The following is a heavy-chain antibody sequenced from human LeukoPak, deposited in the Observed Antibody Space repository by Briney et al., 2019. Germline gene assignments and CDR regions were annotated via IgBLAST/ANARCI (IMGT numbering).Heavy chain of an antibody. D-gene: IGHD3-10*02. Sequence: ASVKVSCKTSGYTFTGYYIHWMRQAPGQGPEWMGWMNPDNGGSTCAQNFQGRVSMTRDTSVSTAYLELSSLKSDDTAVYYCARDRGIAGTMLLFGYWGQGTLVTVSS. J-gene: IGHJ4*02. CDR1: GYTFTGYY. V-gene: IGHV1-2*02. CDR2: MNPDNGGS. CDR3: ARDRGIAGTMLLFGY.